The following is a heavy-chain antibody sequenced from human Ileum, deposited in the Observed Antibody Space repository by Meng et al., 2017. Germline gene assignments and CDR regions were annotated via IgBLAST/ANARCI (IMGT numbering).Heavy chain of an antibody. CDR2: TYYRSKWYY. CDR3: ARENSGWFF. Sequence: HQSGPRRVKPSQTLLLTCGISGDSFSSPTAAWTWFWQSPSRGLEWLGRTYYRSKWYYEYAVSVKSRISVNPDTSKNQFSLQLNSVTPEDTAVYFCARENSGWFFWGQGALVTVSS. J-gene: IGHJ4*02. CDR1: GDSFSSPTAA. V-gene: IGHV6-1*01. D-gene: IGHD6-19*01.